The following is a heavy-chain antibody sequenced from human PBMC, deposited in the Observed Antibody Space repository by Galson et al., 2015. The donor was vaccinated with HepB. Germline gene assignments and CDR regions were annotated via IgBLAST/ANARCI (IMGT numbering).Heavy chain of an antibody. CDR1: GYTLTELS. D-gene: IGHD2/OR15-2a*01. CDR2: FNPEAGET. V-gene: IGHV1-24*01. Sequence: SVKVSCKVSGYTLTELSMHWVRQTPGKGLEWMGGFNPEAGETIYAQKFQGRVSMTQDTSTDTAYVELNSLTSDDTAVYYCATRTISLVIVAPDSYYFYFDLWGRGTLVTVSS. J-gene: IGHJ2*01. CDR3: ATRTISLVIVAPDSYYFYFDL.